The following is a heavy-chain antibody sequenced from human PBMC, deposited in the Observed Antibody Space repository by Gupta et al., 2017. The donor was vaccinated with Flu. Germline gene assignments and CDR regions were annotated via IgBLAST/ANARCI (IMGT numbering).Heavy chain of an antibody. J-gene: IGHJ6*02. V-gene: IGHV4-61*02. CDR2: IYTSGST. Sequence: QVQLQESGPGLVKPSQTLSLTCTVSGGPISSGSYYWSWIRQPAGKGLEWIGRIYTSGSTNYNPSLKSRVTISVDTSKNQFSLKLSSVTAADTAVYYCARGSYYDSSGYYYYYGMDVWGQGTTVTVSS. D-gene: IGHD3-22*01. CDR3: ARGSYYDSSGYYYYYGMDV. CDR1: GGPISSGSYY.